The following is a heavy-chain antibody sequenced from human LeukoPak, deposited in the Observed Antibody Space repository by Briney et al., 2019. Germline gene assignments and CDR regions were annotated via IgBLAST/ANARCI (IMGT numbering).Heavy chain of an antibody. CDR1: GYTLTELS. CDR3: ATDRKCSSTSCPFDY. V-gene: IGHV1-24*01. J-gene: IGHJ4*02. CDR2: FDPEDGET. Sequence: ASVKVSCKVSGYTLTELSMHWVRQAPGKGLEWMGGFDPEDGETIYAQKFQGRVTMTEDTSTDTAYMELSSLRSEDTAVYYCATDRKCSSTSCPFDYWGQGTLVTVSS. D-gene: IGHD2-2*01.